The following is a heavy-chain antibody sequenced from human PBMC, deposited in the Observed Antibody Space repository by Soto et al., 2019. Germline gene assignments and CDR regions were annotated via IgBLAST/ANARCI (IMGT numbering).Heavy chain of an antibody. V-gene: IGHV3-23*01. CDR1: GFTFSTYA. CDR3: EKTVTADC. Sequence: PGGSLRLSCAASGFTFSTYAMSWVRQAPGKGPEWVSSINPNGNNKYYRDSVKGRFTISRDNSKNTVYLQMNSLRVEDKAVYYCEKTVTADCWGQGTLVTVSS. CDR2: INPNGNNK. D-gene: IGHD2-21*02. J-gene: IGHJ4*02.